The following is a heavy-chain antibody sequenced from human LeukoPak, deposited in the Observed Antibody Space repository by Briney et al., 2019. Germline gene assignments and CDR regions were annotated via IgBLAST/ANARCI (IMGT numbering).Heavy chain of an antibody. Sequence: AESLKISCEASGYSFTTNWIGWVRDMPRQGLEWMGIIFPGDSDTRYTPSFQGQVTISAQTSITTAYLQWRSLKAADTAIYYCAKSSYRGAIAAAGVDYWGQGTLVTVSS. J-gene: IGHJ4*02. CDR1: GYSFTTNW. CDR3: AKSSYRGAIAAAGVDY. D-gene: IGHD6-13*01. V-gene: IGHV5-51*01. CDR2: IFPGDSDT.